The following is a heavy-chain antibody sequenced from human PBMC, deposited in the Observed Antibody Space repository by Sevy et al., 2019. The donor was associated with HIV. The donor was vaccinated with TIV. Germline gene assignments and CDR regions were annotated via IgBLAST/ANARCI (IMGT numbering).Heavy chain of an antibody. J-gene: IGHJ6*03. D-gene: IGHD6-6*01. CDR1: GVSITRSY. CDR2: IHYTGKT. CDR3: ARGGAGRQFDYYYYMDV. V-gene: IGHV4-59*01. Sequence: SETLSLTCNVSGVSITRSYWNWIRQTPGKGLEWIAFIHYTGKTNYNPSLKGRVTVSLDTSKSQFSLKLSSVTAADTAVYYCARGGAGRQFDYYYYMDVWGKGTTVTVSS.